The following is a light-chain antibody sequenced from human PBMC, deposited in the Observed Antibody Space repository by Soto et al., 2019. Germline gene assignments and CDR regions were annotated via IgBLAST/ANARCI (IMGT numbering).Light chain of an antibody. Sequence: DIQMTQSPSTLSASVGDRVTITCRASQSISDWLGWYQQKPGKAPNLLIYKASRLESGVPSRFSGSGSGTEFTLSISSLQPDDFATYYCQQYHSYPWTFGQGTKVEIE. CDR2: KAS. J-gene: IGKJ1*01. CDR3: QQYHSYPWT. CDR1: QSISDW. V-gene: IGKV1-5*03.